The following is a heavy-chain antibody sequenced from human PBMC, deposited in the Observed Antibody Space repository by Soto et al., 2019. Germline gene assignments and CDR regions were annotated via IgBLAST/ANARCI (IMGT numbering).Heavy chain of an antibody. D-gene: IGHD3-22*01. CDR2: TYYRSRWYF. Sequence: SQTLSLTCAISGDSVSSNDAVWNWIRQSPSRDLEWLGRTYYRSRWYFDYAVSVKSRITISPDISNNQVSLQLTSVTPDDTAIYYCVRLIGNSWLDSWGQGTLVTVSS. J-gene: IGHJ5*01. CDR3: VRLIGNSWLDS. CDR1: GDSVSSNDAV. V-gene: IGHV6-1*01.